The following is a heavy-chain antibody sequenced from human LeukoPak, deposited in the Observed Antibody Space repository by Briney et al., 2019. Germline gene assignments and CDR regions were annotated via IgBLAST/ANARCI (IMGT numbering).Heavy chain of an antibody. J-gene: IGHJ4*02. Sequence: GGSLRLSCAASGFTFSSYGMHWVRQAPGKGLEWVAFIWHDGSNKDYGNSVKGRFTISRDNSKNTVHLQMNSLRAEDTAVYYCARYSGSGIPFDYWGQGTLVTVFS. CDR3: ARYSGSGIPFDY. CDR2: IWHDGSNK. CDR1: GFTFSSYG. V-gene: IGHV3-33*01. D-gene: IGHD1-26*01.